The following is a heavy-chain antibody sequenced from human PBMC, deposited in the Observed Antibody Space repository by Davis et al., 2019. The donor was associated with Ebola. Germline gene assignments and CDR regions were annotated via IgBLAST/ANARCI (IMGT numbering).Heavy chain of an antibody. Sequence: SETLSLTCAVYGGSFSGYYWSWIRQPPGKGLEWIGEINHSGSTNYNPSLKSRVTISVDTSKNQFSLKLSSVTAADTAVYYCARGLPADLWGRGTLVTVSS. CDR2: INHSGST. CDR1: GGSFSGYY. J-gene: IGHJ2*01. D-gene: IGHD2-2*01. V-gene: IGHV4-34*01. CDR3: ARGLPADL.